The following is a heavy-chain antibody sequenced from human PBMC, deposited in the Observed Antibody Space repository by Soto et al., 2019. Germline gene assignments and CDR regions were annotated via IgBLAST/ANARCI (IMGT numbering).Heavy chain of an antibody. CDR1: GFTVTSNY. D-gene: IGHD3-10*01. Sequence: LRLSCAASGFTVTSNYMSRVRQAAWRGLEWVSVIYAGSITFYADSVKGRFTISRDSSKNSLYLEMNSLRAEDTAVYYCARIPYYNCGTIFDHWGQGTLVTVSS. CDR2: IYAGSIT. V-gene: IGHV3-53*01. CDR3: ARIPYYNCGTIFDH. J-gene: IGHJ4*02.